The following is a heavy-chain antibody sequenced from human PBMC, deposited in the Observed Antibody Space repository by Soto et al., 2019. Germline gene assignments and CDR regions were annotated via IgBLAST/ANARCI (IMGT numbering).Heavy chain of an antibody. J-gene: IGHJ5*02. CDR2: IYYSGST. V-gene: IGHV4-39*01. Sequence: SETLSLTCTVSGGSITSSSYYWGWIRQPPGKGLEWIGSIYYSGSTYYNPSLKSRVTISVDTSKNQFSLKLSSVTAADTAVYYCTTQEVGGSYVYTFDPWGQGTLVTVSS. CDR1: GGSITSSSYY. D-gene: IGHD1-26*01. CDR3: TTQEVGGSYVYTFDP.